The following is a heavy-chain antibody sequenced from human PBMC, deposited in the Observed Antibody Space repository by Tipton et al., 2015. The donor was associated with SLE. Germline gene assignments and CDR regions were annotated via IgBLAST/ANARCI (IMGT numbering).Heavy chain of an antibody. Sequence: TLSLTCAVSGGSISSGGYSWSWIRQPPGKGLEWIGYIYHSGSTYYNPSLKSRVTISVDTSKNQFSLKLSSVTAADTAVYYCARGGDTMVRGVPHYYYYMDVWGKGTTVTVSS. D-gene: IGHD3-10*01. CDR2: IYHSGST. CDR3: ARGGDTMVRGVPHYYYYMDV. J-gene: IGHJ6*03. V-gene: IGHV4-30-2*01. CDR1: GGSISSGGYS.